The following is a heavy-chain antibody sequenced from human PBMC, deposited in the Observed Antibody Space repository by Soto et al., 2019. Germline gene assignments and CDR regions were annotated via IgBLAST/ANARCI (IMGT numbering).Heavy chain of an antibody. CDR3: ARNRLRQYYYGMDV. V-gene: IGHV5-51*01. CDR1: GDNFLDYW. J-gene: IGHJ6*02. Sequence: LRIWYNGLGDNFLDYWIAWMRQMPGKGLEYMGIIYPGDSDTRYSPSFQGQVTISADKSISHVYLQWSSLKASDTAMYYCARNRLRQYYYGMDVWGQGTTVTVSS. CDR2: IYPGDSDT. D-gene: IGHD3-10*01.